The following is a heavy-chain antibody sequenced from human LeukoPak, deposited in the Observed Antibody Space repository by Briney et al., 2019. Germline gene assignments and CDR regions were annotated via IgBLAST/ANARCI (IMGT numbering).Heavy chain of an antibody. CDR2: IIPIFGTA. Sequence: SVKVSCKASGGTFSSYAISWVRQAPGQGLEWMGGIIPIFGTANYAQKFQGRVTITTDESTSTAYMELSSLRSEDTAVYYCAFTIFGVVIFDYWGQGTLVTVSS. CDR1: GGTFSSYA. CDR3: AFTIFGVVIFDY. D-gene: IGHD3-3*01. J-gene: IGHJ4*02. V-gene: IGHV1-69*05.